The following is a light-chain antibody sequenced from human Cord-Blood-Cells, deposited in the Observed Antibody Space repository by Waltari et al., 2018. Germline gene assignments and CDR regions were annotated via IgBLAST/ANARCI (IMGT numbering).Light chain of an antibody. CDR3: QQRSSWT. CDR2: DAS. CDR1: QSVSSY. V-gene: IGKV3-11*01. Sequence: EIVLTQSPATLSLSPRERATLSCRASQSVSSYLAWYQQKPGQAPRLLIYDASNRATSIPARFSGSGSGTDFTLTISSLEPEDFAVYYCQQRSSWTFGQGTKVEIK. J-gene: IGKJ1*01.